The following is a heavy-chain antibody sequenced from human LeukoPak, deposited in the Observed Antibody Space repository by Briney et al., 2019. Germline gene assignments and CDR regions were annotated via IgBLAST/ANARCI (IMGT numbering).Heavy chain of an antibody. CDR3: AKAVGIPVAGHGDNYYYGMDV. CDR2: ISYDGSHK. CDR1: GFTFSSYG. D-gene: IGHD6-19*01. J-gene: IGHJ6*02. Sequence: GRSLRLSCAASGFTFSSYGMHWVRQAPGKGLEWVAVISYDGSHKTYADSVKGRFTISRDNSKNTLFLQLNSLRAEDTAVFYCAKAVGIPVAGHGDNYYYGMDVWGQGTTVTVSS. V-gene: IGHV3-30*18.